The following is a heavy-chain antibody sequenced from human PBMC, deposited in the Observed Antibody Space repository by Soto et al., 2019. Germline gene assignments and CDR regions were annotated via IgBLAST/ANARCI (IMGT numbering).Heavy chain of an antibody. Sequence: PGGSLRLSCAASGFTFSNYNMNWVRQAPVNGLELGSGISCNIGSIGYADSVKGRFTVSRYNAKNSRYLQMNSLRAEYTALYYCAKEIVGAPGWFDPWGQGTLVTVSS. CDR2: ISCNIGSI. CDR3: AKEIVGAPGWFDP. CDR1: GFTFSNYN. J-gene: IGHJ5*02. D-gene: IGHD1-26*01. V-gene: IGHV3-9*01.